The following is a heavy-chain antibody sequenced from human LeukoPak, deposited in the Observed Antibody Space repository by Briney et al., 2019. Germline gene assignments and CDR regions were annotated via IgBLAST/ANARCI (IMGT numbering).Heavy chain of an antibody. CDR2: IYYSGNT. CDR3: ARQRGGSYYGDTYYFDY. CDR1: GGSISSYY. D-gene: IGHD1-26*01. Sequence: PSETLSLTCTASGGSISSYYWSWIRQPPGKGLEWIGYIYYSGNTKYNPSLESRVTISLDTPKNQFSLKLSSVTAADTAMYYCARQRGGSYYGDTYYFDYWGQGTLVTVSS. V-gene: IGHV4-59*08. J-gene: IGHJ4*02.